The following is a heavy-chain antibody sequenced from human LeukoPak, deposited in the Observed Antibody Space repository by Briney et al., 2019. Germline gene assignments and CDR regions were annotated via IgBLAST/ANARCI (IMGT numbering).Heavy chain of an antibody. D-gene: IGHD2-2*02. CDR2: ISWNSGSI. CDR1: GFTFDDYA. CDR3: AKGDRYQLLYPSTFDY. J-gene: IGHJ4*02. Sequence: GGSLRLSCAASGFTFDDYAMHWVRQAPGKGLEWVSGISWNSGSIGYADSVKGRFTISRDNAKNSLYLQMNSLRAEDMALYYCAKGDRYQLLYPSTFDYWGQGTLVTVSS. V-gene: IGHV3-9*03.